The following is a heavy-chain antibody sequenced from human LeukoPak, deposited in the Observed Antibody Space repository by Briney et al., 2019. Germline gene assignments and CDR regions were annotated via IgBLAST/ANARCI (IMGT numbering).Heavy chain of an antibody. CDR2: IYTSGST. CDR3: ARDIAAALYNWFDP. J-gene: IGHJ5*02. D-gene: IGHD6-13*01. Sequence: PSETLSLTCTVSGGSISSGSYYWSWIRQPAGKGLEWSGRIYTSGSTYYNPSLKSRVTISVDTSKNQFSRKLSSVTAADTAVYYCARDIAAALYNWFDPWGQGTLVTVSS. CDR1: GGSISSGSYY. V-gene: IGHV4-61*02.